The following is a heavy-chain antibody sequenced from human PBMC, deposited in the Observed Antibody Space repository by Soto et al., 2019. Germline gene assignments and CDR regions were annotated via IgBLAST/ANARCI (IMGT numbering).Heavy chain of an antibody. CDR2: MNPNSGNT. Sequence: QVQLVQSGAEVKKPGASVKVSCEASGYTFTSYDINWVRQATGQGLEWMGWMNPNSGNTGYAQKFQGRVTMTRNTSISTAYMELSSLRSDDTAVYYCARERTGTTSMDVWGQGTTVTVSS. D-gene: IGHD1-1*01. CDR3: ARERTGTTSMDV. V-gene: IGHV1-8*01. J-gene: IGHJ6*02. CDR1: GYTFTSYD.